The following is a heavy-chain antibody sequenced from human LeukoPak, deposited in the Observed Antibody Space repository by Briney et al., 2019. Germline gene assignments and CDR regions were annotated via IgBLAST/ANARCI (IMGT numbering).Heavy chain of an antibody. D-gene: IGHD1-26*01. CDR2: IYDSGST. Sequence: QTSETLSLTCTVSGASISGSGYYWGWIRQPPGKGLEWIGNIYDSGSTYYNASLQSRVTISIDTSKNQFSLRLSSVTAADTAMYYCAKSGGYGLIDYWGQGTLVTVSS. J-gene: IGHJ4*02. CDR1: GASISGSGYY. CDR3: AKSGGYGLIDY. V-gene: IGHV4-39*01.